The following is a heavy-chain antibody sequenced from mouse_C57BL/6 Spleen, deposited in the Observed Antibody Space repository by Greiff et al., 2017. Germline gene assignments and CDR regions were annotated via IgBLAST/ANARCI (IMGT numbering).Heavy chain of an antibody. D-gene: IGHD1-2*01. CDR2: IDPSDSET. Sequence: QVQLQQPGAELVRPGSSVKLSCKASGYTFTSYWMHWVKQRPIQGLEWIGNIDPSDSETHYNQKFKDKATLTVDKSSSTAYMQLSSLTSEDSAVYYGARAGLRLTYCDYWGQGTTLTVSS. V-gene: IGHV1-52*01. CDR1: GYTFTSYW. J-gene: IGHJ2*01. CDR3: ARAGLRLTYCDY.